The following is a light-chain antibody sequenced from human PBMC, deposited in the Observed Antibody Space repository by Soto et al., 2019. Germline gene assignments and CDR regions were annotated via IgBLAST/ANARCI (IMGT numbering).Light chain of an antibody. Sequence: PGERATLACRASQSVSSYLAWYQQKPGQAPRLLIYDASNRATDIPARFSGSGSGTDFTLTISSLEPEDFAVYYCQQRANWPSTFGQGTRLEIK. CDR1: QSVSSY. CDR2: DAS. CDR3: QQRANWPST. J-gene: IGKJ5*01. V-gene: IGKV3-11*01.